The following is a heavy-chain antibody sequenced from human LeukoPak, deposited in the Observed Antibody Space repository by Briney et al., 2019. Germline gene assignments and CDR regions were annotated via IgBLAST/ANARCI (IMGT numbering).Heavy chain of an antibody. V-gene: IGHV3-11*06. Sequence: GGSLRLSCAASGFTFSDYYMSWIRQAPGKGLEWVSYISSSSSYTNYADSVKGRFTISRDNAKNSLYLQMNSLRAEDTAVYYCAGDKTYGDSGKAFDIWGQGTMVTVSS. CDR3: AGDKTYGDSGKAFDI. J-gene: IGHJ3*02. D-gene: IGHD4-17*01. CDR1: GFTFSDYY. CDR2: ISSSSSYT.